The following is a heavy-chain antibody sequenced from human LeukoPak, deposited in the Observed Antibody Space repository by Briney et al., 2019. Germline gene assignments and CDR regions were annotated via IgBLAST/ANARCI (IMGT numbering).Heavy chain of an antibody. CDR3: ASVTIFGVVIQGDAFDI. J-gene: IGHJ3*02. CDR2: IIPIFGTA. D-gene: IGHD3-3*01. Sequence: SVKVSCKASGGTFSSYAISWVRQAPGQGLEWMGGIIPIFGTAKYAQKFQGRVTITADESTSTAYMELSSLRSEDTAVYYCASVTIFGVVIQGDAFDIWGQGTMVTVSS. CDR1: GGTFSSYA. V-gene: IGHV1-69*01.